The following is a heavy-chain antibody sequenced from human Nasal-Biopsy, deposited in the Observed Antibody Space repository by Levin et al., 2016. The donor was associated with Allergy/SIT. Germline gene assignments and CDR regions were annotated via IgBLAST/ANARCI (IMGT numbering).Heavy chain of an antibody. CDR2: ISDRSQYI. Sequence: GESLKISCAASGFTFNSHNIEWVRQAPGKGLEWVSSISDRSQYIFYSDSVKGRFTISRDDARNSVFLQMNSLRADDAALYYCARSAEAGYTKQLDYWGQGILVTVSS. D-gene: IGHD5-24*01. CDR1: GFTFNSHN. CDR3: ARSAEAGYTKQLDY. V-gene: IGHV3-21*01. J-gene: IGHJ4*02.